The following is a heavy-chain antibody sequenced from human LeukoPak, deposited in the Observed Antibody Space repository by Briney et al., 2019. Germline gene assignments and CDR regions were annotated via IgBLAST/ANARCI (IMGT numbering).Heavy chain of an antibody. V-gene: IGHV1-8*03. CDR2: MNPNSGNT. Sequence: ASVKVSCKASGGTFSSYAISWVRQATGQGLEWMGWMNPNSGNTGYAQKFQGRVTITRNTSISTAYMELSSLRSEDTAVYYCARGLLWFGELLDFGFDPWGQGTLVTVSS. CDR3: ARGLLWFGELLDFGFDP. J-gene: IGHJ5*02. D-gene: IGHD3-10*01. CDR1: GGTFSSYA.